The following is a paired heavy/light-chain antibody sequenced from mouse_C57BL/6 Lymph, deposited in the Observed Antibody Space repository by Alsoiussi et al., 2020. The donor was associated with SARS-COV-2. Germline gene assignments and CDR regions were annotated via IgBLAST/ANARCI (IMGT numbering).Heavy chain of an antibody. CDR2: FHPYNDDT. V-gene: IGHV1-47*01. J-gene: IGHJ2*01. Sequence: QVQLQQSGAELVKPGASVKMSCKASGYTFTTYPIEWMKQNHGKSLEWIGNFHPYNDDTKYNEKFKGKATLTVEKSSSTVYLELSRLTSDDSAVYYCARRGYYGDYFDYWGQGTTLTVSS. D-gene: IGHD1-1*01. CDR3: ARRGYYGDYFDY. CDR1: GYTFTTYP.
Light chain of an antibody. J-gene: IGKJ1*01. V-gene: IGKV3-5*01. CDR1: ESVDSYGNSF. Sequence: DIVLTQSPASLAVSLGQRATISCRASESVDSYGNSFMHWYQQKPGQPPKLLIYRASNLESGIPARFSGSGSRTDFTLTINPVEADDVATYYCQQSNEDPRTFGGGTKLEIK. CDR3: QQSNEDPRT. CDR2: RAS.